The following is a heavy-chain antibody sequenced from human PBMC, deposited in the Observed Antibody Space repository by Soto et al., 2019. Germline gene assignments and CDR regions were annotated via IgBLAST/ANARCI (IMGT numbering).Heavy chain of an antibody. CDR2: INHSGST. V-gene: IGHV4-39*07. CDR1: GGSVSSGSYY. J-gene: IGHJ5*02. D-gene: IGHD4-17*01. Sequence: PSETLSLTCTVSGGSVSSGSYYWSWIRQPPGKGLEWIGEINHSGSTNYNPSLKSRVTISVDTSKNQFSLKLSSVTAADTAVYYCARSFCTVTTYCWFDPWGQGTLVTVSS. CDR3: ARSFCTVTTYCWFDP.